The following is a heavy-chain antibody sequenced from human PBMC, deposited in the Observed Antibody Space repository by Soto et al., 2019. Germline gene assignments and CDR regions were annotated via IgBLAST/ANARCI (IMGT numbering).Heavy chain of an antibody. CDR3: ERLFKDAAFWDYFDY. Sequence: PGESLKISCKASGYDFSTHWIGWVRHMPGKGLQWMAIIYPSDSDTKYSPSFQGHVTISVDKSISTAYLQWSGLQASDSAKYYCERLFKDAAFWDYFDYWGPGTLVTASP. D-gene: IGHD3-16*01. CDR1: GYDFSTHW. CDR2: IYPSDSDT. V-gene: IGHV5-51*01. J-gene: IGHJ4*02.